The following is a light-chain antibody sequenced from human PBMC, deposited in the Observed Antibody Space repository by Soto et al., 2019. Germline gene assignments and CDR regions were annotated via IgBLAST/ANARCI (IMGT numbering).Light chain of an antibody. J-gene: IGKJ5*01. V-gene: IGKV3-15*01. CDR1: QSVTSK. CDR3: KQYNNWPPIT. CDR2: GAS. Sequence: SPANLSVSPGERATLSCRASQSVTSKLAWYQQKPGQAPRLLIYGASTRATGIPARFSGSGSGTEFTLTISSLQSEDFAVYYCKQYNNWPPITFGQGTRLEIK.